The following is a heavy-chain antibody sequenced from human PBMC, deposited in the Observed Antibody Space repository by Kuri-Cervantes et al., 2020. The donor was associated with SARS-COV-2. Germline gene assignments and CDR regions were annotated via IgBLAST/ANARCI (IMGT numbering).Heavy chain of an antibody. CDR2: ISGYNGNT. J-gene: IGHJ1*01. Sequence: ASVKVSCKASGYTFTNYGISWVRQAPGQGLEWMGWISGYNGNTEYSQTLQGRVIMTTDTSTSTAYMELRSLRSDDTAVYFCARDRYCASTTCSLSPWGQGTLVTVSS. CDR1: GYTFTNYG. CDR3: ARDRYCASTTCSLSP. D-gene: IGHD2-2*01. V-gene: IGHV1-18*01.